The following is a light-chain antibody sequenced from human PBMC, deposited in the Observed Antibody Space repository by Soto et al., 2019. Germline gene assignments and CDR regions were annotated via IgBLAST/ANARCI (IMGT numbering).Light chain of an antibody. Sequence: EIVLTQSPATLSLSPGERATLSCRASQNINSYLAWYQQKPGQAPRLLIYDSSNRATGIPVRFSGSGSGTDFTLTISSLEPEDSAVYYCQQRDKWPITFGQGTRLEIK. CDR3: QQRDKWPIT. J-gene: IGKJ5*01. CDR1: QNINSY. V-gene: IGKV3-11*01. CDR2: DSS.